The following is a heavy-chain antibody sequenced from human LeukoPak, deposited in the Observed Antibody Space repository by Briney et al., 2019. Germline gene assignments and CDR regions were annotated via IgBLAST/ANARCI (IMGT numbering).Heavy chain of an antibody. V-gene: IGHV3-7*01. J-gene: IGHJ3*02. CDR2: IKQDGSEK. CDR1: GFTFSSYW. Sequence: PGGSLRLSCAASGFTFSSYWMSWVRQAPGKGLEWVANIKQDGSEKYYVDSVKGRFTISRDNAKNSLYLQMNSLRAEDTAVYYCARHRDYYDSSDAFDIWGQGTMVTVSS. D-gene: IGHD3-22*01. CDR3: ARHRDYYDSSDAFDI.